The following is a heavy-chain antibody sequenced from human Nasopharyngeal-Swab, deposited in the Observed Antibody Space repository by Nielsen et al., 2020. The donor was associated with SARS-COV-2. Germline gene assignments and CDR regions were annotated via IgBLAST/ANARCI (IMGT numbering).Heavy chain of an antibody. CDR2: ISGSGGST. Sequence: GGSLRLSCAASGFTFSSYAMSWVRQAPGKGLEWVSAISGSGGSTYYADSVKGRFTISRDNSKNTLHLQMNSLRAEDTAVYYCAKDIAAYISGNWFDPWGQGTLVTVSS. CDR1: GFTFSSYA. V-gene: IGHV3-23*01. J-gene: IGHJ5*02. CDR3: AKDIAAYISGNWFDP. D-gene: IGHD6-6*01.